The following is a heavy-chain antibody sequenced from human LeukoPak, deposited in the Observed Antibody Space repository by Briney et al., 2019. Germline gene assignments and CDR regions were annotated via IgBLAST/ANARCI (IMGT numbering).Heavy chain of an antibody. CDR1: GFTFSDYY. J-gene: IGHJ4*02. V-gene: IGHV3-11*01. Sequence: PGGSLRLSCAASGFTFSDYYMSWIRQAPGKGLEWVSYISSSGSTIYYADSVKGRFTISRDNAKNSLYLQMNSLRAEDTALYYCAKGDLLAVAYDYWGQGTLVTVSS. CDR3: AKGDLLAVAYDY. D-gene: IGHD5-12*01. CDR2: ISSSGSTI.